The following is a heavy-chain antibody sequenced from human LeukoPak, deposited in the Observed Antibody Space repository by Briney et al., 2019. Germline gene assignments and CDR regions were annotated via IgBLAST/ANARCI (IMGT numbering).Heavy chain of an antibody. CDR1: GFTFSSYI. CDR3: ARVGAAAAHNWFDP. Sequence: GGSLRLSCAASGFTFSSYIMNWVRQAPGKGLEWVSSISSSSSYIYYADSVKGRFTISRDNAKNSLYLQMNSLRAEDTAVYYCARVGAAAAHNWFDPWGQGTLVTVSS. J-gene: IGHJ5*02. D-gene: IGHD6-13*01. CDR2: ISSSSSYI. V-gene: IGHV3-21*01.